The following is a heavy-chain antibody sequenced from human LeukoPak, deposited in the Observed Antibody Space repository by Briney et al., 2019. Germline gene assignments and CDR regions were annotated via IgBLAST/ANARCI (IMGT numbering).Heavy chain of an antibody. CDR1: GFTFSSYA. J-gene: IGHJ4*02. Sequence: GGSLRLSCAASGFTFSSYAMSWVRQAPGKGLEWVSGISGSGGSTYYADSVKGRFTISRDNSKNTLYLQMNSLRAEDTAVYYXXXXXXGVVGNPFDYWGQGTLVTVSS. CDR3: XXXXXGVVGNPFDY. CDR2: ISGSGGST. D-gene: IGHD3-3*01. V-gene: IGHV3-23*01.